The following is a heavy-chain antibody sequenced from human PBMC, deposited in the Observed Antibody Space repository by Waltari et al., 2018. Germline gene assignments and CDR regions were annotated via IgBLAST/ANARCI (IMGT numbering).Heavy chain of an antibody. CDR2: IWYDGSNK. CDR1: GFTFSSYG. V-gene: IGHV3-33*01. J-gene: IGHJ5*02. Sequence: QVQLVESGGGVVQPGRSLRLSCAASGFTFSSYGMPWVRRAPGKGLEWVAVIWYDGSNKYYADSVKGRFTISRDNSKNTLYLQMNSLRAEDTAVYYCASQNYYDSSGYFSWGQGTLVTVSS. CDR3: ASQNYYDSSGYFS. D-gene: IGHD3-22*01.